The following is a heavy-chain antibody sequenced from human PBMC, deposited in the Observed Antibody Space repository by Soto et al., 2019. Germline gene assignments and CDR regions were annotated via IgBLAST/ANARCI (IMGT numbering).Heavy chain of an antibody. CDR1: GYTFTSYD. D-gene: IGHD3-10*01. Sequence: QVQLVQSGAEVKKPGASVKVSCKASGYTFTSYDINWVRQATGQGLEWMGWMNPNSGNTGYAQKFRGRVTMTSNTSISTAYMELSSLRPEDTAVYYCARGWYYGSGSPFDPWGQGALVTVSS. CDR3: ARGWYYGSGSPFDP. J-gene: IGHJ5*02. CDR2: MNPNSGNT. V-gene: IGHV1-8*01.